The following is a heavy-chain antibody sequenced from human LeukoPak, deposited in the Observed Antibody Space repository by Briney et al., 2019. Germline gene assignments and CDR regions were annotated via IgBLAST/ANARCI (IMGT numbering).Heavy chain of an antibody. D-gene: IGHD3-10*01. CDR1: GFSFSNAW. V-gene: IGHV3-15*01. Sequence: GGSLRLSCAASGFSFSNAWMSWVRQAPGKGLEWVGRIKSKTDGGTADHAAPVKGRFTISRDDLKDTLYLQMNILKIEDTGVYYCTIDRGARDSWGQGTLVTVSS. CDR2: IKSKTDGGTA. J-gene: IGHJ5*01. CDR3: TIDRGARDS.